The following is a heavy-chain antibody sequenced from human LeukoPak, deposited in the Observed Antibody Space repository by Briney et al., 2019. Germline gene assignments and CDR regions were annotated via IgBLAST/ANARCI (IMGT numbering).Heavy chain of an antibody. D-gene: IGHD3-10*01. CDR3: ATLRGNYGSGSYYSGYYYYYGMDI. CDR2: INHSXST. J-gene: IGHJ6*02. V-gene: IGHV4-34*01. Sequence: XXQPPXXXLEWIGEINHSXSTNYNPSLKSRVTISVDTSKNQFSLKLSSVTAADTAVYYCATLRGNYGSGSYYSGYYYYYGMDIWGQGTTXT.